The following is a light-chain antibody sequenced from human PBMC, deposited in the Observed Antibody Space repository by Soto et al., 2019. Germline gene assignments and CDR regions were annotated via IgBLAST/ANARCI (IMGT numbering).Light chain of an antibody. CDR2: GNN. CDR1: SSNIGAGYD. J-gene: IGLJ3*02. Sequence: QSVLTQPPSVSGAPGQRVTISCTGSSSNIGAGYDVHWYQQLPGTAPKLLISGNNNRPSGVPDPFSGSKSATSDSLAITGIQAQDEADYYCQSYDSSLSGWVFGGGTKLTVL. CDR3: QSYDSSLSGWV. V-gene: IGLV1-40*01.